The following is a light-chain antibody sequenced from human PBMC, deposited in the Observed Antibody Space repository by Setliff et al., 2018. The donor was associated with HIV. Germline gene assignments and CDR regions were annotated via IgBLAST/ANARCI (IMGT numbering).Light chain of an antibody. CDR2: EVS. V-gene: IGLV2-14*01. CDR1: SSDVGGYNY. Sequence: QSALTQPTSVSGSPGQSTTISCTGTSSDVGGYNYVSWYQHRPGKAPKVVIYEVSNRPSGVSNRFSGSKSGNTASLTISGLQAEEEADYYCSSYTSSGTPVFGGGTKVTVL. J-gene: IGLJ3*02. CDR3: SSYTSSGTPV.